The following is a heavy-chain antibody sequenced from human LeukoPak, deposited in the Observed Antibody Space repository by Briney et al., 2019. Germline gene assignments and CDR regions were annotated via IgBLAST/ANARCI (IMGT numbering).Heavy chain of an antibody. Sequence: SQTLSLTCAVSGGSISSCDYSWSWIRQPPGNGLEWIGYIYHTGNTNYNPSLKSRVTISVARSKNQFSLSLSSVTAADTAVYYCARARESMATAGSYFDYWGQGTLVTVSS. J-gene: IGHJ4*02. V-gene: IGHV4-30-2*01. CDR1: GGSISSCDYS. CDR2: IYHTGNT. D-gene: IGHD6-13*01. CDR3: ARARESMATAGSYFDY.